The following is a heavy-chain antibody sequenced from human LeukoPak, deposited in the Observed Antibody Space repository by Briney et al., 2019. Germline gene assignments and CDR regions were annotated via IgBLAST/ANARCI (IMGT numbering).Heavy chain of an antibody. V-gene: IGHV3-49*04. CDR1: GFTFGDYA. CDR3: TRAYYHYDSRDL. CDR2: IRSKAYGGTT. J-gene: IGHJ5*02. D-gene: IGHD3-22*01. Sequence: PGGSLRLSCTASGFTFGDYAMSWVRQAPGKGLEWVGFIRSKAYGGTTEYAASVKGRFTISRDDSKSIAYLQMNSLKTEDTAVYYCTRAYYHYDSRDLWGQGTLVTVSS.